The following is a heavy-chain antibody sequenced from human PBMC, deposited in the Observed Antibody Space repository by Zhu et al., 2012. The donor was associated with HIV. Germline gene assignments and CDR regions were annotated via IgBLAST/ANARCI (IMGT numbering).Heavy chain of an antibody. J-gene: IGHJ3*02. CDR1: GGSISSYY. D-gene: IGHD3-22*01. CDR2: IYTSGST. Sequence: QVQLQESGPGLVKPSETLSLTCTVSGGSISSYYWSWIRQPPGKGLEWIGYIYTSGSTNYNPSLKSRVTISVDTSKNQFSLKLSSVTAADTAVYYCARVEYYYDSSGSGAFDIWGQGTMVTVSS. V-gene: IGHV4-4*09. CDR3: ARVEYYYDSSGSGAFDI.